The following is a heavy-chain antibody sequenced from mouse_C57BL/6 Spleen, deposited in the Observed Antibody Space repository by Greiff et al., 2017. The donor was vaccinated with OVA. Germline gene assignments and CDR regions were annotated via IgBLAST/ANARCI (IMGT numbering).Heavy chain of an antibody. CDR3: ARNPSLYYFDY. CDR1: GYSITSGYY. J-gene: IGHJ2*01. V-gene: IGHV3-6*01. Sequence: DVQLQESGPGLVKPSQSLSLTCSVTGYSITSGYYWNWIRQFPGNKLEWMGYISYDGSNNYNPSLKNRISITRDTSKNQFFLKLNSVTTEDTATYYCARNPSLYYFDYWGQGTTLTVSS. CDR2: ISYDGSN.